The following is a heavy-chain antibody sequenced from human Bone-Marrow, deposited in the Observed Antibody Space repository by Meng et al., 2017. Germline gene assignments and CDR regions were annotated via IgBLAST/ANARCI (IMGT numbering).Heavy chain of an antibody. CDR3: ARVSLGH. V-gene: IGHV4-34*01. CDR1: GGSFSGYY. CDR2: INHSGST. Sequence: SETLSLTCAVYGGSFSGYYWSWIRQPPGKGLEWIGEINHSGSTNYNPSLKRRVTISVDTAKNQFSLKLSSVTAADTTVYYCARVSLGHWGQGTLVTVSS. J-gene: IGHJ4*02.